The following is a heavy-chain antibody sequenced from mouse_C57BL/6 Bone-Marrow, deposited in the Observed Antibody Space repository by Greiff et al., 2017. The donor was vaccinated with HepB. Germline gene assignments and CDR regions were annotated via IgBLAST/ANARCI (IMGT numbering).Heavy chain of an antibody. D-gene: IGHD2-4*01. V-gene: IGHV3-1*01. J-gene: IGHJ3*01. CDR3: ARSGDYDVGAWFAY. CDR1: GYSITSGYD. CDR2: ISYSGST. Sequence: EVQLQQSGPGMVKPSQSLSLTCTVTGYSITSGYDWHWIRHFPGNKLEWMGYISYSGSTNYNPSLKSRISITHDTSKNHFFLKLNSVTTEDTATYYCARSGDYDVGAWFAYWGQGTLVTVSA.